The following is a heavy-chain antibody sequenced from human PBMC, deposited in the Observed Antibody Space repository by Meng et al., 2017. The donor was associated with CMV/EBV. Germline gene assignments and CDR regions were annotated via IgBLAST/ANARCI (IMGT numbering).Heavy chain of an antibody. CDR3: ARGGRYYYDSSGYCDY. D-gene: IGHD3-22*01. V-gene: IGHV1-18*01. CDR1: GYTFTSYC. CDR2: ISAYNGNT. J-gene: IGHJ4*02. Sequence: QVEWVQFGAEVKEPGASVKVSCKASGYTFTSYCISWVRQAPGQGLEWMGWISAYNGNTNYAQKLQGRVTMTTDTSTSTAYMELRSLRSDDTAVYYCARGGRYYYDSSGYCDYWGQGTLVTVSS.